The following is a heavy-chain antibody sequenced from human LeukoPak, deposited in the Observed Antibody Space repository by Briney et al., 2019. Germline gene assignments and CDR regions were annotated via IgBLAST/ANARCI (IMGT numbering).Heavy chain of an antibody. Sequence: GGSLRLSCAASGFTFSKVWMSWVRQAPGKGLEGVGRIKSKTDGGTTDYAAPVKGRFTISRADSKNTLYLQVNSLKTEDTAVYYCTRPRRDGYNWVGYFDLWGRGTLVTVSS. CDR2: IKSKTDGGTT. V-gene: IGHV3-15*01. J-gene: IGHJ2*01. CDR1: GFTFSKVW. D-gene: IGHD5-24*01. CDR3: TRPRRDGYNWVGYFDL.